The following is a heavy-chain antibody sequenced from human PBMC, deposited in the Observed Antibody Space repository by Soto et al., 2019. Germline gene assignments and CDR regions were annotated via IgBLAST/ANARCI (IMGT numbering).Heavy chain of an antibody. CDR2: IYYSGST. CDR1: GGSISGSSYY. J-gene: IGHJ3*02. V-gene: IGHV4-39*01. Sequence: PSETRSLSCTVSGGSISGSSYYWGWIRQPPAKGLEWIVSIYYSGSTYYNPSLKSRVTISVDTSKNQVSLTLSSVTAADTAVYYCASPSDYGDYADAFDIWGQGTMVT. D-gene: IGHD4-17*01. CDR3: ASPSDYGDYADAFDI.